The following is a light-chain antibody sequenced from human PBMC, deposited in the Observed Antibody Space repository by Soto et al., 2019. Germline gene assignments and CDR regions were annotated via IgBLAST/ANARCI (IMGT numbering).Light chain of an antibody. J-gene: IGKJ4*01. CDR3: QQFSSYPLT. V-gene: IGKV3-20*01. CDR2: DAS. CDR1: QNIDTY. Sequence: EIVLTQSPATLSLSPWERATLSCRASQNIDTYLDWYQQKPGQSPRLLIFDASSRATGTPARFSGGGSGTDFTLTISRLEPEDFAVYYCQQFSSYPLTFGGGTKV.